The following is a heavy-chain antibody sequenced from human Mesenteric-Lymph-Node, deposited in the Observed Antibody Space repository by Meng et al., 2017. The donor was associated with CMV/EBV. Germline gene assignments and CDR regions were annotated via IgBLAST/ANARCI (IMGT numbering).Heavy chain of an antibody. Sequence: CAASGFTVSSNYMSLVRQAPGKGLEWVSVIYSGGSTYYADSVKGRFTISRDNSKNTLYLQMNSLRAEDTAVYYCARVFAMTDYYFDYWGQGTLVTVSS. D-gene: IGHD2-2*01. CDR2: IYSGGST. CDR1: GFTVSSNY. CDR3: ARVFAMTDYYFDY. J-gene: IGHJ4*02. V-gene: IGHV3-53*01.